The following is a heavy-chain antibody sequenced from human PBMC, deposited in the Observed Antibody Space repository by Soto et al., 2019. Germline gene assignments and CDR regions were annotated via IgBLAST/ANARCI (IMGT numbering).Heavy chain of an antibody. CDR3: AKVRLRIAVADYFDY. J-gene: IGHJ4*02. D-gene: IGHD6-19*01. Sequence: VQLLESGGGLVQPGGSLRLSCAASGFTFSSYAMSWGRQAPGKGLEWVSAISGSGGSTYYADSVKGRFTISRDNSKTTLYLQKNSLRAEDTAVYYCAKVRLRIAVADYFDYWGQGTLVTVSS. V-gene: IGHV3-23*01. CDR2: ISGSGGST. CDR1: GFTFSSYA.